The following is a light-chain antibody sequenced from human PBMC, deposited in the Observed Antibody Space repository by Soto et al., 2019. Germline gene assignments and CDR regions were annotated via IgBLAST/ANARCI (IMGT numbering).Light chain of an antibody. J-gene: IGLJ3*02. V-gene: IGLV2-23*01. CDR2: EGS. Sequence: QSVLTQPASVSGSPGQSITISCTGTSSDVGNYNLVSWYQQHPGKAPKLMIYEGSKRPSGVSNRFSGSKSGNTASLTISGLQAEDEADYYCCSYADTSTEVFGGGTKLTVL. CDR3: CSYADTSTEV. CDR1: SSDVGNYNL.